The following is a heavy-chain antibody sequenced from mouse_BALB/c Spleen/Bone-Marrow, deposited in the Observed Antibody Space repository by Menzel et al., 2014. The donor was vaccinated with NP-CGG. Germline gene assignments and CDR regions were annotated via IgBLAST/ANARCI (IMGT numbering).Heavy chain of an antibody. Sequence: EVKLVDSGGGLVQPGGFLRLSCATSGFTFTDHYLSWVRQPPGKALEWLGFIRNKANGYTTEYSASVKGRFTISRDNSQSIVYLQMNTLRAEDSATYYCARDYSYYFDYWGQGTTLTVSS. J-gene: IGHJ2*01. D-gene: IGHD2-1*01. CDR2: IRNKANGYTT. CDR3: ARDYSYYFDY. CDR1: GFTFTDHY. V-gene: IGHV7-3*02.